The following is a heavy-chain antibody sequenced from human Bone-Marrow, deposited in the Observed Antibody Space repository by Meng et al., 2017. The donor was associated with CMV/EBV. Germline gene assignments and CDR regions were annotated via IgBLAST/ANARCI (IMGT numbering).Heavy chain of an antibody. V-gene: IGHV3-30*02. CDR1: GFTFSSYG. CDR3: AKDPAAAGLMDV. D-gene: IGHD6-13*01. Sequence: LSLTCAASGFTFSSYGMHWVRQAPGKGLEWVAFIRYDGSNKYYADSVKGRFTISRDNSKNTLYLQMNSLRAEDTAVYYCAKDPAAAGLMDVCGQGTTVTVSS. CDR2: IRYDGSNK. J-gene: IGHJ6*02.